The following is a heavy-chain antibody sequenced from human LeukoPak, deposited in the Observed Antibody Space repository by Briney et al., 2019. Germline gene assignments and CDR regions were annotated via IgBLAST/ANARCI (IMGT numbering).Heavy chain of an antibody. CDR2: ISWDGGST. J-gene: IGHJ4*02. CDR1: GFTFDDYA. V-gene: IGHV3-43*02. Sequence: PGGSLRLSCAASGFTFDDYAMHWVRQAPGKGLEWVSLISWDGGSTYYADSVKGRFTISRDNSKNSLYLQMNSLRTEDTALYYCAKDWGAYYDSSGFYSGDFDYWGQGTLVTVSS. D-gene: IGHD3-22*01. CDR3: AKDWGAYYDSSGFYSGDFDY.